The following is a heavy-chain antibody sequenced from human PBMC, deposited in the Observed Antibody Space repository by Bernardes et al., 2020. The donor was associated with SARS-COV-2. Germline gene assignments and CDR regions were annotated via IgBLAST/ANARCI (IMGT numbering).Heavy chain of an antibody. CDR2: ISAYNGNT. CDR1: RYSFTRYV. V-gene: IGHV1-18*01. J-gene: IGHJ4*02. D-gene: IGHD6-13*01. CDR3: ARGASWADFDY. Sequence: SVPVSCQASRYSFTRYVLRWVRQAPAQGLEWMGWISAYNGNTHYAQKLQGRVTLTTDTSTSTAYMELRSLRSDDTAGYYCARGASWADFDYWGQGTLVTVSS.